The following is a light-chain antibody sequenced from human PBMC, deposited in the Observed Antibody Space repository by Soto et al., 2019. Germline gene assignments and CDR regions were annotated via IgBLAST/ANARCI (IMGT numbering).Light chain of an antibody. J-gene: IGKJ1*01. CDR2: GAS. CDR1: QSVSSSY. V-gene: IGKV3-20*01. Sequence: EIVLTQSPGTLSLSPGERATLSCRARQSVSSSYLAWYQQKPGQATRLLIYGASSRATGIPDRFSGSGSGTDFTLTISRLEPEDFAVYYCQQSGAFGQGTKVEIK. CDR3: QQSGA.